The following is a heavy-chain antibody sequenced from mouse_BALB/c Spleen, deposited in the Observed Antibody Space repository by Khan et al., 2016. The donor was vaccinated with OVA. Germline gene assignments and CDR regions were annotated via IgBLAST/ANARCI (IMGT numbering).Heavy chain of an antibody. CDR1: GYSITSGFN. CDR3: ARAHYHGSRGYYFDY. V-gene: IGHV3-1*02. J-gene: IGHJ2*01. CDR2: IHYSGST. D-gene: IGHD1-1*01. Sequence: EVQLQESGPDLVTPSQSLSLTCTVTGYSITSGFNWHWIRQFPGNKLEWMGYIHYSGSTNSNPPLKSRTPITRDTSKNQFFLQLNSVTTEDTATYYCARAHYHGSRGYYFDYWGQGTTLTVSS.